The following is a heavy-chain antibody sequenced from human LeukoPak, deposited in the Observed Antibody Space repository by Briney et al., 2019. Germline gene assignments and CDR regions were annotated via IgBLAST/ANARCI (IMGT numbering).Heavy chain of an antibody. J-gene: IGHJ3*02. CDR1: GFTFSDYY. V-gene: IGHV3-20*04. CDR3: AKVRYCSSTSCYDAFDI. D-gene: IGHD2-2*01. Sequence: GGSLRLSCAASGFTFSDYYMSWIRQAPGKGLEWVSGIKWNGGSTGYADSVKGRFTISRDNAKNSLYMQMKSLRAEDTALYYCAKVRYCSSTSCYDAFDIWGQGTMVTVSS. CDR2: IKWNGGST.